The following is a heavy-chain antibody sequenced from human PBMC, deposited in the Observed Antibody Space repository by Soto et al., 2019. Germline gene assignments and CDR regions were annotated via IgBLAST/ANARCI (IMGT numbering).Heavy chain of an antibody. Sequence: QITLKESGPTLVKPTQTLTLTCSFSGFSLTTVGVGVGWIRQPPGKALEWLALIYWDDDKYYSPSPKSRLTITKDTSKNHVVLTMANMDPVDTATYYCAHRPSGFGELLSRPFDHWGQGALVTVSS. V-gene: IGHV2-5*02. CDR3: AHRPSGFGELLSRPFDH. CDR1: GFSLTTVGVG. D-gene: IGHD3-10*01. J-gene: IGHJ4*02. CDR2: IYWDDDK.